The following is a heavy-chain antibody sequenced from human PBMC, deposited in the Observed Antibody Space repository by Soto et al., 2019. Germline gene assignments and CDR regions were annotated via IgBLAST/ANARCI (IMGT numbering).Heavy chain of an antibody. CDR1: GFTFSSSA. CDR2: ISGRGSST. V-gene: IGHV3-23*01. D-gene: IGHD3-10*01. CDR3: AKDSHYFGSGSLDS. Sequence: EVQLLESGGGLTQPGGSLRLSCAASGFTFSSSAMNWVRQAPGKGLVWLAAISGRGSSTFYADSVKGRFTISRDNSNNTLYLPMNSLRAEDTAVYYCAKDSHYFGSGSLDSWGQGTLVTVSS. J-gene: IGHJ4*02.